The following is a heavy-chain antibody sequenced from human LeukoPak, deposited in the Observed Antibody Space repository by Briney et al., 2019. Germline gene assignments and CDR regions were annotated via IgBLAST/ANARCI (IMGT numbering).Heavy chain of an antibody. CDR3: AXXXXXXXGGSCYGMDV. CDR2: INPNSGGT. D-gene: IGHD2-15*01. J-gene: IGHJ6*02. V-gene: IGHV1-2*02. CDR1: GYTFTGYY. Sequence: GASVKVSCKASGYTFTGYYMHWVRQAPGQGLEWMGWINPNSGGTNYAQKFQGRVTMTRDTSISTAYMELSRLRSDDTAVYYCAXXXXXXXGGSCYGMDVWGQGTTVTVSS.